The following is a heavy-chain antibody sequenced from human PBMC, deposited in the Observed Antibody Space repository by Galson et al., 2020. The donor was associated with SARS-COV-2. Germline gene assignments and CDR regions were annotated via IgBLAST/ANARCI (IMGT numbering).Heavy chain of an antibody. Sequence: TGGSLRLSCAASGFTFSTYWMHWVRQAPGKGLVWVSRINSDGSSTSYADSVKGRFTISRDNAKNTLYLQMNSLRAEDMAVYFCARDTSTTGTGWFDPWGRGTLVTVSS. V-gene: IGHV3-74*01. J-gene: IGHJ5*02. D-gene: IGHD1-26*01. CDR1: GFTFSTYW. CDR3: ARDTSTTGTGWFDP. CDR2: INSDGSST.